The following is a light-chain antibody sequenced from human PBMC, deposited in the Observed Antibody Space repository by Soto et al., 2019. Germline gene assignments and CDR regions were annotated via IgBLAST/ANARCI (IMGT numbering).Light chain of an antibody. CDR3: SLYTSENTYV. CDR1: SSDIGGYNA. V-gene: IGLV2-14*01. J-gene: IGLJ1*01. Sequence: QSALTQPASVSGSPGQTITISCTGTSSDIGGYNAVSWYQHHPGKAPKLIIYEVTHRPSGVSDRFSASKSGNTASLTISGLQAEDEADYYCSLYTSENTYVFGTGTKVTVL. CDR2: EVT.